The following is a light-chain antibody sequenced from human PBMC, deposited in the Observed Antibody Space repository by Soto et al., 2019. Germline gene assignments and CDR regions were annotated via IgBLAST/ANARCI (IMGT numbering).Light chain of an antibody. CDR3: QHSYSTPFT. J-gene: IGKJ3*01. CDR1: QSISSY. V-gene: IGKV1-39*01. CDR2: AAS. Sequence: DIQMTQSPSSLSASVGDRVTITCRASQSISSYLNWSQQKPVQAPKLLIYAASSLQRGVPSRFSGRGSGTDFSLTISSLPPEDFATQYCQHSYSTPFTFGPGTKGHIK.